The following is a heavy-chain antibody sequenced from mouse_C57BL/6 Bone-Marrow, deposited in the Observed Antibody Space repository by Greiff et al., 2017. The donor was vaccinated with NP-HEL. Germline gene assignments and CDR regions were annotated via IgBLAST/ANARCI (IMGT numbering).Heavy chain of an antibody. D-gene: IGHD2-5*01. CDR3: ARHYYSNYFDY. V-gene: IGHV5-6*01. CDR1: GFTFSSYG. Sequence: EVMLVESRGDLVKPGGSLKLSCAASGFTFSSYGMSWVRQTPDKRLEWVATISSGGSYTYYPDSVKGRFTISRDNAKNTLYLQMSSLKSEDTAMYYCARHYYSNYFDYWGQGTTLTVSS. CDR2: ISSGGSYT. J-gene: IGHJ2*01.